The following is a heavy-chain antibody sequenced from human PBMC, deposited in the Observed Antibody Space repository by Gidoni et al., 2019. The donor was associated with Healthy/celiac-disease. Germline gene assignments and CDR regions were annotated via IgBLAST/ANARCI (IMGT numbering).Heavy chain of an antibody. CDR2: IIPIFGTA. J-gene: IGHJ4*02. CDR1: GGTFSSYA. Sequence: QVQLVQSGAEVKKPGSSVKVSCKASGGTFSSYAISWVRQAPGQGLEWMGGIIPIFGTANYAQKFQGRVTITADKSTSTAYMELSSLRSEDTAVYYCARDASLQGLQYDFWSGYYIGPFDYWGQGTLVTVSS. D-gene: IGHD3-3*01. V-gene: IGHV1-69*06. CDR3: ARDASLQGLQYDFWSGYYIGPFDY.